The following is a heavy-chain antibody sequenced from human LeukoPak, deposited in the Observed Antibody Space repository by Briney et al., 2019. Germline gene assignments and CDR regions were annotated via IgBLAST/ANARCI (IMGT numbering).Heavy chain of an antibody. CDR2: IYSSGST. CDR3: ARSSYISGQERLDY. J-gene: IGHJ4*02. Sequence: SETLSLTCTVSGGSISGYYWNSIRQAPGKGLEWIGYIYSSGSTNYNPSLKSRVTISVDTSKNQFSLKLSSVTAADTAVYYCARSSYISGQERLDYWGQGTLVTVSS. CDR1: GGSISGYY. D-gene: IGHD6-19*01. V-gene: IGHV4-59*08.